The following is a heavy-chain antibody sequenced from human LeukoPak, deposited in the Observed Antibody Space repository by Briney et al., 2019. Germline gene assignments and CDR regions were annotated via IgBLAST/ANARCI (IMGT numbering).Heavy chain of an antibody. Sequence: SETLSLTCTVSGASISSYHWNWIRQPPGKGLEYIGHISYTGTTNYNPSLKSRVTISLDTSKNQFSLKLNSVTAADTAVYYCARGRQYLNPFDSWGQGTLVTVSS. CDR2: ISYTGTT. CDR1: GASISSYH. CDR3: ARGRQYLNPFDS. J-gene: IGHJ4*02. V-gene: IGHV4-59*01. D-gene: IGHD2/OR15-2a*01.